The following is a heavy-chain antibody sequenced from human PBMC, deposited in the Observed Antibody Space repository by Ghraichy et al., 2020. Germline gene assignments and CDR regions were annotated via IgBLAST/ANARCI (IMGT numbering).Heavy chain of an antibody. CDR3: ARRVAVAGTWIWYFDL. CDR1: GFTFSTSW. V-gene: IGHV3-7*03. Sequence: GGSLRLSCEASGFTFSTSWMTWVRQAPGKGLEWVANVKPDEGEKDYVDSVKGRFTISRDNGNNSVYLKMNSLRADDKAVYYCARRVAVAGTWIWYFDLWGRGTLVTVSS. D-gene: IGHD6-19*01. J-gene: IGHJ2*01. CDR2: VKPDEGEK.